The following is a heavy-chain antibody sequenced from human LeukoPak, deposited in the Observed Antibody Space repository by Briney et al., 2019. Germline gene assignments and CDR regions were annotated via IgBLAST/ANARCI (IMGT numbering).Heavy chain of an antibody. J-gene: IGHJ4*02. CDR2: IRYDGSNK. CDR1: GFTFSSYG. Sequence: GGSLRLSCAASGFTFSSYGMHWVRQAPGKGLEWVAFIRYDGSNKYYADSVKGRFTISRDNSKNTLYLQMNSLRAEDTAVYYCAKDSTAGYSYGTYFDYWGQGTLVTVSS. V-gene: IGHV3-30*02. D-gene: IGHD5-18*01. CDR3: AKDSTAGYSYGTYFDY.